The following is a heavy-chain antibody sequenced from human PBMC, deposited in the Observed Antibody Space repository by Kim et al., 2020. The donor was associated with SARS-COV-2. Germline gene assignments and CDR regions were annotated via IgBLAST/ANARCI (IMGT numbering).Heavy chain of an antibody. CDR2: ISSNGGST. CDR3: VKSLSPQGGFQGAFDI. CDR1: GFTFSSYA. D-gene: IGHD3-16*01. V-gene: IGHV3-64D*06. J-gene: IGHJ3*02. Sequence: GGSLRLSCSASGFTFSSYAMHWVRQAPGKGLEYVSAISSNGGSTYYADSVKGRFTISRDNSKNTLYLQMSSLRAEDTAVYYCVKSLSPQGGFQGAFDIWGQGTMVTVSS.